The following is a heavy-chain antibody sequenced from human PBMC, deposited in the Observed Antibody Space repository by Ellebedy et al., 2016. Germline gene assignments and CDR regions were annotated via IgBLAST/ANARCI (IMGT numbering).Heavy chain of an antibody. CDR2: ISRDGGAT. Sequence: GGSLRLSCAASGFPFSSYSMNWVRQAPGKGLEWVSYISRDGGATYYADSVTGRFTISRDNTKNSLFLQMNSLRDDDTAVYSCARDQHFAFDLWGRGTLVTVSS. J-gene: IGHJ2*01. D-gene: IGHD2/OR15-2a*01. V-gene: IGHV3-48*02. CDR3: ARDQHFAFDL. CDR1: GFPFSSYS.